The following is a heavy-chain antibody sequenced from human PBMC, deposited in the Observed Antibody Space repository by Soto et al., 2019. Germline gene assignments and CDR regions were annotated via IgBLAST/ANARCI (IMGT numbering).Heavy chain of an antibody. CDR3: ARYGSGSSLRDPFDY. D-gene: IGHD3-10*01. CDR1: GFTFSAYS. V-gene: IGHV3-48*02. CDR2: ISAGSDTI. J-gene: IGHJ4*02. Sequence: EVHLAESGGGLVQPGGSLRLSCVASGFTFSAYSMNWVRQAPGKGLDWVSYISAGSDTIYYADSVKGRFTISRDNAKNSLYLQMNSLRDEDTAVYYCARYGSGSSLRDPFDYWGQGSLVTVSS.